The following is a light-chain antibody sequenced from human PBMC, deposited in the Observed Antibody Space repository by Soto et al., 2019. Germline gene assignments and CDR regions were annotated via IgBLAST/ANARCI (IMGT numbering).Light chain of an antibody. CDR1: QSVSNY. J-gene: IGKJ2*01. CDR2: DAS. CDR3: QQRSNWPRFT. Sequence: IGLTQSPATLSLSPGERATLSCRASQSVSNYLAWYQQKPGQAPRLLIYDASNRATGIPARFSGSGSGTEFPLTISSLEPEDFAFYYCQQRSNWPRFTVGQGTEVEIK. V-gene: IGKV3-11*01.